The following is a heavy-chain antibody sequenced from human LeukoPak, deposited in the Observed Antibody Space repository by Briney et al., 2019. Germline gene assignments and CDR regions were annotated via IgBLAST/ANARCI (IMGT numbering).Heavy chain of an antibody. J-gene: IGHJ5*02. D-gene: IGHD3-9*01. V-gene: IGHV1-2*02. Sequence: ASVKVSCKASGYTFTGYYMHWVRQAPGQGLEWMGWINPNSGGTNYAQKFQGRVTMTRDTSISTAYMELSRLRSDDTAVYYCARILNYDILTGKNWFDPWGQGTLVTVSS. CDR1: GYTFTGYY. CDR3: ARILNYDILTGKNWFDP. CDR2: INPNSGGT.